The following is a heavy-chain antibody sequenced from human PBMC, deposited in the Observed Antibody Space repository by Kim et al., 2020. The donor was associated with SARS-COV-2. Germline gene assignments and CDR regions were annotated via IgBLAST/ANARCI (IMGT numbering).Heavy chain of an antibody. CDR3: ATVVFYYDAGYFKN. J-gene: IGHJ1*01. D-gene: IGHD3-22*01. CDR1: GYTVTYSY. Sequence: GGSLRLSCAASGYTVTYSYMGWVRQAPGKGLEWVSFIYIGGNTIYADSVQGRLIISRDHSKNTLYLQMNSLRAEDTAVYYCATVVFYYDAGYFKNWGQGTLVIVSS. V-gene: IGHV3-66*01. CDR2: IYIGGNT.